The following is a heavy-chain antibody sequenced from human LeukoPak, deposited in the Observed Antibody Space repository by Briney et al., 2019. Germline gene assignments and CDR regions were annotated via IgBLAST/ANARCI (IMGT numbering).Heavy chain of an antibody. CDR3: ARDPPKGYYYYMDV. CDR1: GFTFDDYG. Sequence: GGSLRLSCAASGFTFDDYGMSWVRQAPGKGLEWVSGINWNGGSTGYADSVKGRFTISRDNAKNSLYLQMNSLRAEDTALYYCARDPPKGYYYYMDVWGKGTTVTVSS. V-gene: IGHV3-20*04. J-gene: IGHJ6*03. CDR2: INWNGGST.